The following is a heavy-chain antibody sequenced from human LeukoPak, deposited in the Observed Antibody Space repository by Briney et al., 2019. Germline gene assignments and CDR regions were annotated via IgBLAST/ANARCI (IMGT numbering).Heavy chain of an antibody. CDR3: AKVSGYGVAGTGFDY. V-gene: IGHV3-21*04. J-gene: IGHJ4*02. D-gene: IGHD6-19*01. Sequence: PGGSLRLSCAASGFTFSSYSMNWVRQAPGKGLEWVSSISSSSSYIYYADSVKGRFTISRDNSKNTPYLQMNSLRAEDTAVYYCAKVSGYGVAGTGFDYWGQGTLVTVPS. CDR2: ISSSSSYI. CDR1: GFTFSSYS.